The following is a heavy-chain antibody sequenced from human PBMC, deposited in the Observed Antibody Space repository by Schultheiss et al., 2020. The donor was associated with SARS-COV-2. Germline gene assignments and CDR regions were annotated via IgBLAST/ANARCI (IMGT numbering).Heavy chain of an antibody. V-gene: IGHV1-18*04. J-gene: IGHJ6*02. CDR3: ARSPGSYSPYYYGMYV. CDR1: GYTFTGYG. Sequence: ASVKVSCEASGYTFTGYGISWVRQAPGQGLEWMGWISGYNGNTNYAQKLQGRVTMTTDTSTSTAYMELRSLRSDDTAVYYCARSPGSYSPYYYGMYVWGQGTTVTVSS. D-gene: IGHD3-10*01. CDR2: ISGYNGNT.